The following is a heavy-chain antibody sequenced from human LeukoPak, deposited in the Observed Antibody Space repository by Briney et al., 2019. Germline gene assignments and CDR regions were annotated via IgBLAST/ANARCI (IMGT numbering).Heavy chain of an antibody. J-gene: IGHJ3*01. D-gene: IGHD5-24*01. CDR3: VRPRDGYNLGAFLL. CDR2: IFYTDSA. V-gene: IGHV4-61*01. Sequence: SETLSLTCTVSGGSVSSGSYYWSRIRQPPGKGLEWIGSIFYTDSAKNSPSLKSRVTISLDTSKSQFSLRLSSVTAADTAVYYCVRPRDGYNLGAFLLWGQGTLVTVSS. CDR1: GGSVSSGSYY.